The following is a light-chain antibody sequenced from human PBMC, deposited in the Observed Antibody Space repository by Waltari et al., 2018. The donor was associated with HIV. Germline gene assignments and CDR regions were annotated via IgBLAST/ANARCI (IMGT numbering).Light chain of an antibody. CDR3: QQAQSFPHT. CDR1: RDISTS. J-gene: IGKJ4*01. Sequence: DIQMAQSPSNVSAFVGGTVTLTCRASRDISTSLAWYQFRPGRPPKLLIYGAFQLETGVPSRFGGAGSGTEFTLTITSLQPEDFATYFCQQAQSFPHTFGGGTRVGIK. CDR2: GAF. V-gene: IGKV1-12*01.